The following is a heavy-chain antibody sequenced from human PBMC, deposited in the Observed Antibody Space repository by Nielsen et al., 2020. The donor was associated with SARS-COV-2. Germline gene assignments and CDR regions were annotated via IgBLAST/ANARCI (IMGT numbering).Heavy chain of an antibody. J-gene: IGHJ6*03. V-gene: IGHV1-45*02. D-gene: IGHD2-8*01. Sequence: WVRQAPGQALEWMGWITPFNGNTNYAQKFQDRVTITRDRPMSTAYMELSSLRSEDTAMYYCAKDVGYCTNGVCYFEDYYYMDVWGKGTTVTVSS. CDR3: AKDVGYCTNGVCYFEDYYYMDV. CDR2: ITPFNGNT.